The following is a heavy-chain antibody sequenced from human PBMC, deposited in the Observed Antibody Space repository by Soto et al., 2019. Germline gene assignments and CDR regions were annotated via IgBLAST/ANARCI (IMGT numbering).Heavy chain of an antibody. J-gene: IGHJ4*02. CDR1: GGPISGSY. D-gene: IGHD6-19*01. V-gene: IGHV4-59*01. Sequence: SETLSLTCSVSGGPISGSYWSWIRQSPGKGLEWLGYVYYTGSTNYSPSLRSRVSISADTSKNEFSLRLSSVTAADTAVYFCARSVAVPGAHIDYWGQGTQVTVSS. CDR3: ARSVAVPGAHIDY. CDR2: VYYTGST.